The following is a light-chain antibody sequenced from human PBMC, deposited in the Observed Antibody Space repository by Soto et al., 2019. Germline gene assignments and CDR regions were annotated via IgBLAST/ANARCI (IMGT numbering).Light chain of an antibody. J-gene: IGKJ3*01. CDR2: DAS. Sequence: DIQMTQSPSSVSASVGDRVTITCRASQGISIWLAWYQQKPGKAPKPLIYDASSLQSGVPSRFSGSGTGTHFTLTISSLQPEDCATYYCQQANSFPFTFGPVTKVDIK. CDR3: QQANSFPFT. CDR1: QGISIW. V-gene: IGKV1-12*01.